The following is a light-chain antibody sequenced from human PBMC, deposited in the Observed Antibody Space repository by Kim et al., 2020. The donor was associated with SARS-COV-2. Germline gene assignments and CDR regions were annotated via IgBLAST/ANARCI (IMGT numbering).Light chain of an antibody. CDR2: DTS. V-gene: IGKV3-15*01. CDR1: QSVSSN. J-gene: IGKJ2*01. Sequence: EIVMTQSPATLSVSPGERATLSCRTSQSVSSNLAWYQQKPGQAPRLLIYDTSTRVTGIPTRFSGSGSGTEFTLTISSLQSEDFAVYYCQQYNNWPLYTFGQGTKLEI. CDR3: QQYNNWPLYT.